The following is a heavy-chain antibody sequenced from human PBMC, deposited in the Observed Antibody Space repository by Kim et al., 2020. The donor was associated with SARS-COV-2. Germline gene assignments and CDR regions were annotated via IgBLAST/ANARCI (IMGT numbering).Heavy chain of an antibody. CDR3: ARFEAGLDAFDI. V-gene: IGHV4-61*01. CDR1: GGSVSSGSYY. CDR2: IYYSGST. Sequence: SETLSLTCTVSGGSVSSGSYYWSWIRQPPGKGLEWIGYIYYSGSTNYNPSLKSRVTISVDTSKNQFSLKLSSVTAADTAVYYCARFEAGLDAFDIWGQGTMVTVSS. D-gene: IGHD1-1*01. J-gene: IGHJ3*02.